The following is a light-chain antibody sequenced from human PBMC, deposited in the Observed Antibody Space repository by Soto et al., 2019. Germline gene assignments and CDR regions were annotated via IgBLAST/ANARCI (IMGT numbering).Light chain of an antibody. CDR3: QQRSNWPLT. CDR2: DVS. J-gene: IGKJ5*01. Sequence: IVLTQSPATLSLSPGERATLSCRASQSVSSYLAWYQQKPGQAPRLLIYDVSNRATGIPARFSGSGSGTDFTLTISSLEPEDFAVYYCQQRSNWPLTFGLGTLLAIK. V-gene: IGKV3-11*01. CDR1: QSVSSY.